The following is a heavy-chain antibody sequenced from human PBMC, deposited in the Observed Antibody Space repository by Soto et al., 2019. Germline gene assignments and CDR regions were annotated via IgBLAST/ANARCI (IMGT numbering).Heavy chain of an antibody. D-gene: IGHD3-3*01. V-gene: IGHV3-30-3*01. J-gene: IGHJ4*01. Sequence: QVQLVESGGGVVQPGRSLRLSCAASGFTFSSYAMHWVRQAPGKGLEWVAVISYDGSNKYYADSVKGRFTISRDNSKNPRYLQMNSLRAEDTAVYYCARGASEEWLFYWPFDYWGQEPWSPSPQ. CDR1: GFTFSSYA. CDR3: ARGASEEWLFYWPFDY. CDR2: ISYDGSNK.